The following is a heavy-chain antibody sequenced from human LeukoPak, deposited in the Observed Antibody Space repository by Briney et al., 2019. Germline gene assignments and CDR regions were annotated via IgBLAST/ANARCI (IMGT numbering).Heavy chain of an antibody. D-gene: IGHD2-15*01. CDR3: ARSRGAHADY. J-gene: IGHJ4*02. CDR1: GYTFTSYY. V-gene: IGHV1-46*01. Sequence: ASVKVSCKASGYTFTSYYMHWVRQAPGQGLEWMGIINPSGGSTSYARKFQGRATMTRDMSTSTVYMELSSLRSEDTAVYYCARSRGAHADYWGQGTLVTVSS. CDR2: INPSGGST.